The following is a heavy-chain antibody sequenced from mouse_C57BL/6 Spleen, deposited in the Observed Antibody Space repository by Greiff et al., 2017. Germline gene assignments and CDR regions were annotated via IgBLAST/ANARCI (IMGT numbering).Heavy chain of an antibody. CDR2: IRLKSDNYAT. J-gene: IGHJ3*01. D-gene: IGHD2-4*01. CDR3: TAYDYAFAY. CDR1: GFTFSNYW. Sequence: EVHLVESGGGLVQPGGSMKLSCVASGFTFSNYWMNCVRQSPEKGLEWVAQIRLKSDNYATHYAESVKGRFTISRDDSKSSVYLQMNNLRAEETGIDYCTAYDYAFAYWGQGTLVPASA. V-gene: IGHV6-3*01.